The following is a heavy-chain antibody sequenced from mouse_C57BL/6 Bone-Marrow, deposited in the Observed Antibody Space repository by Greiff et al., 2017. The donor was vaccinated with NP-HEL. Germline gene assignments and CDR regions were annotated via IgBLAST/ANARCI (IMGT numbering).Heavy chain of an antibody. CDR1: GYTFTSYW. J-gene: IGHJ3*01. D-gene: IGHD4-1*01. V-gene: IGHV1-64*01. CDR3: ARVLGSAWFAY. Sequence: QVQLQQPGAELVKPGASVKLSCKASGYTFTSYWMHWVKQRPGQCLEWIGMIHPNSGSTNYNEKFKSKATLTVDKSSSTAYMQLSSLTSEDSAVYYCARVLGSAWFAYWGQGTLVTVSA. CDR2: IHPNSGST.